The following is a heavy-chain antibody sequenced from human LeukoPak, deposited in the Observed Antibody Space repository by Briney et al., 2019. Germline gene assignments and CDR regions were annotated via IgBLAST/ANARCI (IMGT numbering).Heavy chain of an antibody. D-gene: IGHD1-20*01. CDR2: ISGSSGLT. CDR3: ARGQIGVTGLNC. Sequence: GASLRLSCAASGFPFSSYAMTWVRQAPGKGLEWVSAISGSSGLTYFADSVKGRFTVSRGNSKNTIYLQMNTLRVEDTALYYCARGQIGVTGLNCWGQGTLVTVSS. CDR1: GFPFSSYA. J-gene: IGHJ4*02. V-gene: IGHV3-23*01.